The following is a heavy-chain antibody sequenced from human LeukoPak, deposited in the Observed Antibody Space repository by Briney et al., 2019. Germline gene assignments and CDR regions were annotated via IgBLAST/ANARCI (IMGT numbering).Heavy chain of an antibody. Sequence: GGSLRLSCAASEFSVGSNHMTWVRQAPGKGLEWVSLIYSGGSTYYADSVKGRFTISRDNSKNTLYLQMNSLRAEDTAVYYCARGPSGYRNTGGQGTLVTVSS. CDR1: EFSVGSNH. CDR3: ARGPSGYRNT. CDR2: IYSGGST. V-gene: IGHV3-66*01. J-gene: IGHJ4*02. D-gene: IGHD5-12*01.